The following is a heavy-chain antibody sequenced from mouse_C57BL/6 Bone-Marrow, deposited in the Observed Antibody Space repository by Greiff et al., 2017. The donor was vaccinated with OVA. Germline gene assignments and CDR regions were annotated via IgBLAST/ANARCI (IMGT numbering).Heavy chain of an antibody. Sequence: QVQLKESGAELVKPGASVKMSCKASGYTFTTYPIEWMKQNHGKSLEWIGNFHPYNDDTKYNEKFKGKATLTVEKSSSTVYLELSRLTSDDSAVYYCARTPSKPLYAMDYWGQGTSVTVSS. V-gene: IGHV1-47*01. D-gene: IGHD2-5*01. CDR3: ARTPSKPLYAMDY. J-gene: IGHJ4*01. CDR2: FHPYNDDT. CDR1: GYTFTTYP.